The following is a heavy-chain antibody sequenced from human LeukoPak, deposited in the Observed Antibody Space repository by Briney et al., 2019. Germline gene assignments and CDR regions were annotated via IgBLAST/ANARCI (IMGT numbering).Heavy chain of an antibody. Sequence: GASVKVSCKASGYTFIMYAINWVRQAPGQGLEWMGWLNTNTGNPTYAQGFTGRFVFSLDTSVSTAYLQISTLKPEDTAVYYCASFGAHSFDYWGQGTLVTVSS. V-gene: IGHV7-4-1*02. CDR2: LNTNTGNP. CDR3: ASFGAHSFDY. CDR1: GYTFIMYA. J-gene: IGHJ4*02. D-gene: IGHD3-10*01.